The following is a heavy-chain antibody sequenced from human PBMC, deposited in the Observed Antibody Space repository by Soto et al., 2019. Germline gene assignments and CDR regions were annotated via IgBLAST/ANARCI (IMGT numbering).Heavy chain of an antibody. V-gene: IGHV1-18*01. CDR3: ARLRTELYYFDY. CDR1: CYTFTSYG. CDR2: ISAYNGNT. D-gene: IGHD3-3*01. Sequence: ASVKVSCKASCYTFTSYGLSWVRQAPGQGLEWMGWISAYNGNTNYAQKLQGRVTMTTDTSTSTAYMELRSLRSDDTAVYYCARLRTELYYFDYWGQGTLVTVSS. J-gene: IGHJ4*02.